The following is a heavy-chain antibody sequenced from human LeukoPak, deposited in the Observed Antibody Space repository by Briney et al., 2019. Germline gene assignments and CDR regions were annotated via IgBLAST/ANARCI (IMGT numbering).Heavy chain of an antibody. CDR3: ARAGSVTIFNWFDP. Sequence: SETLSLTCTVSGDSFSSVTDYWAWIRQPPGKGLEWIASGDYSGGTYYNPSLESRVAISADMSKNQFSLKLTSVTAADTAVYYCARAGSVTIFNWFDPWGQGTLVTVSS. CDR1: GDSFSSVTDY. D-gene: IGHD3-3*01. J-gene: IGHJ5*02. CDR2: GDYSGGT. V-gene: IGHV4-39*07.